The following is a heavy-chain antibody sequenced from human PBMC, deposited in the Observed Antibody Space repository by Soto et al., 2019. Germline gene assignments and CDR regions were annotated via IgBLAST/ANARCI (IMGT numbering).Heavy chain of an antibody. D-gene: IGHD6-13*01. CDR3: ARHCRPAAWGGY. CDR1: GFTFSRYS. CDR2: ISSSSSYI. J-gene: IGHJ4*02. Sequence: GGSLRLSCAASGFTFSRYSMNWARQAPGKGLEWVSSISSSSSYIYYADSVKCRFTISRDNAKNSLYLQMNSLRAEDTAVYYCARHCRPAAWGGYWGQGTLLTVSS. V-gene: IGHV3-21*01.